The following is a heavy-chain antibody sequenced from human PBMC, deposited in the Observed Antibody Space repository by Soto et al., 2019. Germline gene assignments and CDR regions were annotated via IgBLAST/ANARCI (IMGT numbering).Heavy chain of an antibody. CDR3: ARNASGDSESPNYNGIDV. CDR2: IDPTDSYI. D-gene: IGHD2-21*02. J-gene: IGHJ6*02. CDR1: GYSFTNDW. V-gene: IGHV5-10-1*01. Sequence: GESLKISCKGSGYSFTNDWISWVRQMPGKGLEWMGRIDPTDSYINYSPSFQGHVTISADKSIRTAYLQWSSLKASDTAMCYCARNASGDSESPNYNGIDVWGQGTSVTVSS.